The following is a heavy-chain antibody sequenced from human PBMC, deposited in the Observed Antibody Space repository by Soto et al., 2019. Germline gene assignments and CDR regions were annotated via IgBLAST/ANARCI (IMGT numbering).Heavy chain of an antibody. CDR1: GFSLTTRGMC. CDR2: IDWNDDK. D-gene: IGHD6-6*01. Sequence: GPTLVNPTRTLTLTCSFSGFSLTTRGMCVSWIRQPPGKALEWLALIDWNDDKYYSTSLKTRLTISKDTSKNQVVLTMTNMDPVDTATYYCARIAVLEEQGVRVRNSHYAMDVWGQGTTVTVSS. V-gene: IGHV2-70*01. J-gene: IGHJ6*02. CDR3: ARIAVLEEQGVRVRNSHYAMDV.